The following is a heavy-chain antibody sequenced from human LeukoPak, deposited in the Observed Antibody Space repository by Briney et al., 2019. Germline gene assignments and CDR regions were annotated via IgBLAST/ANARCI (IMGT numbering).Heavy chain of an antibody. V-gene: IGHV1-69*13. Sequence: GASVKVSCKASGYTFNRYYMHWVRQAPGQGLEWMGGIIPIFGTANYAQKFQGRVTITADESTSTAYMELSSLRSEDTAVYYCAREGRYCSSTSCPTNHHYYYYGMDVWGQGTTVTVSS. J-gene: IGHJ6*02. CDR3: AREGRYCSSTSCPTNHHYYYYGMDV. CDR1: GYTFNRYY. CDR2: IIPIFGTA. D-gene: IGHD2-2*01.